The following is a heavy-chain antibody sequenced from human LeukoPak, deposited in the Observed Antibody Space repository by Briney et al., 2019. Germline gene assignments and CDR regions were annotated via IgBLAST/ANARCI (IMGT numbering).Heavy chain of an antibody. CDR3: VRSDF. D-gene: IGHD4-17*01. V-gene: IGHV3-64D*09. J-gene: IGHJ4*02. Sequence: PGGSLRLSCSASGFTFSNYAINWVRQPPGKGLEYVSAISTNGGLTYYADSVKGRFTISRDNSKDTLYLQMSSLRAEDTAVYYCVRSDFWGQGTLVTVSS. CDR2: ISTNGGLT. CDR1: GFTFSNYA.